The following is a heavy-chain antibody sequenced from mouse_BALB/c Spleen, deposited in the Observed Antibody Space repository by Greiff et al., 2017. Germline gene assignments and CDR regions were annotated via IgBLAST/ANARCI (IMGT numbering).Heavy chain of an antibody. D-gene: IGHD1-1*01. J-gene: IGHJ4*01. V-gene: IGHV1-87*01. CDR2: IYPGDGDT. CDR1: GYTFTSYW. Sequence: QVQLQQSGAELARPGASVKLSCKASGYTFTSYWMQWVKQRPGQGLEWIGAIYPGDGDTRYTQKFKGKATLTADKSSSTAYMQLSSLASEDSAVYYCAREGFITTVVDYYAMDYWGQGTSVTVSS. CDR3: AREGFITTVVDYYAMDY.